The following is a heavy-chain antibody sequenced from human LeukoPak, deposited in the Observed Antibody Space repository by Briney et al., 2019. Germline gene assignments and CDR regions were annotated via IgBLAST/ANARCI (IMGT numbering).Heavy chain of an antibody. CDR3: ARGTGSSSWYLFDY. V-gene: IGHV4-59*01. J-gene: IGHJ4*02. CDR2: IYYSGST. D-gene: IGHD6-13*01. Sequence: SETLSLTCTVSGGSISSYYWSWIRQPPGKGLEWIGYIYYSGSTNYNPSLKSRVTISADTSKNQFSLKLSSVTAADTAVYYCARGTGSSSWYLFDYWGQGTLVTVSS. CDR1: GGSISSYY.